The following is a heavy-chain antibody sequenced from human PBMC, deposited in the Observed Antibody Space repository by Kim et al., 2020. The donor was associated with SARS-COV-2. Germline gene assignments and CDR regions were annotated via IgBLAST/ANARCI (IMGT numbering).Heavy chain of an antibody. Sequence: GGSLRLSCAASGFSVTSNFMTWVRQAPGKGLEWVSLIYSGGSTYYTDSVKGRFTISRDNSKNTLYLQMNSLRADDTAVYYCARDRSCSGGRCWGTWGQGTLVTVSS. CDR1: GFSVTSNF. V-gene: IGHV3-53*01. J-gene: IGHJ4*02. D-gene: IGHD2-15*01. CDR2: IYSGGST. CDR3: ARDRSCSGGRCWGT.